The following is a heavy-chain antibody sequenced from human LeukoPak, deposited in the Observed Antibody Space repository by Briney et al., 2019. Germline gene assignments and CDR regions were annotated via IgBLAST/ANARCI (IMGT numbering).Heavy chain of an antibody. CDR1: GYTFTGYY. J-gene: IGHJ4*02. Sequence: ASVKVSCKASGYTFTGYYMHWVRQAPGQGLEWMGWINPSSGGTNYAQKFQGRVTMTRNTSISTAYMELSSLRSEDTAVYYCARGRILTGYYNYWGQGTLVTVSS. CDR2: INPSSGGT. CDR3: ARGRILTGYYNY. V-gene: IGHV1-2*02. D-gene: IGHD3-9*01.